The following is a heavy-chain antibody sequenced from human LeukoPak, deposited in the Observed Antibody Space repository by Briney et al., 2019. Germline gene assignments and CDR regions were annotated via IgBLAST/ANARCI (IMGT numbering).Heavy chain of an antibody. CDR2: VNRNSDTI. D-gene: IGHD1-26*01. V-gene: IGHV3-9*01. CDR1: GFTFNDYA. J-gene: IGHJ3*01. CDR3: AKDLAVGTTLRVYAFDV. Sequence: GRSLTLSCAASGFTFNDYAMHWVRQVPGKGLEWVGGVNRNSDTIAYGDSVKGRFTISRDNARNSLYLQMNSVRTEDTALYYCAKDLAVGTTLRVYAFDVWGQGTMVTVS.